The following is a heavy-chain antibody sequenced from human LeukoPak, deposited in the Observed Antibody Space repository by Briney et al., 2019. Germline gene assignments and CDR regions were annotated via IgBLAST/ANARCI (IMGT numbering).Heavy chain of an antibody. CDR3: AKAGTGYDC. CDR2: ISTAGITT. D-gene: IGHD5-12*01. CDR1: GVTFSSYW. V-gene: IGHV3-74*01. J-gene: IGHJ4*02. Sequence: GGTLRLSCAASGVTFSSYWTHWVRQAPGEGLVWVSRISTAGITTSHADSVKGRFTISRDNAKNTLYLQMNSLRADDTAVYYCAKAGTGYDCWGQGTLVTVSS.